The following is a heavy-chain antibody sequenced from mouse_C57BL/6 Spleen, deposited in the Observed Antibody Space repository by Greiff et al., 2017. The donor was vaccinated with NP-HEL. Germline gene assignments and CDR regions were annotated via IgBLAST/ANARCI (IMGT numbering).Heavy chain of an antibody. Sequence: VQLQESGAELVRPGASVTLSCKASGYTFTDYEMHWVKQTPVHGLEWIGAIDPETGGTAYNQKFKGKAILTADKSSSTAYMELRSLTSEDSAVYYCTEVTFYAMDDWGQGTSVTVSS. D-gene: IGHD2-3*01. J-gene: IGHJ4*01. CDR1: GYTFTDYE. CDR2: IDPETGGT. V-gene: IGHV1-15*01. CDR3: TEVTFYAMDD.